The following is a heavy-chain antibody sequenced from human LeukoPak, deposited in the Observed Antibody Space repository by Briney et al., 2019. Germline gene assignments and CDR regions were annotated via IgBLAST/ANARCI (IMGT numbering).Heavy chain of an antibody. CDR2: IYYSGST. CDR3: AREGALGYCSSTSCYTPRNAFDI. Sequence: SETLSLTCTVSGGSISSYYWSWIRQPPGKGLEWIGYIYYSGSTNYNPSLRSRVTISVDTSKNQFSLKLSSVTAADTAVYYCAREGALGYCSSTSCYTPRNAFDIWGQGTMVTVSS. D-gene: IGHD2-2*02. V-gene: IGHV4-59*01. CDR1: GGSISSYY. J-gene: IGHJ3*02.